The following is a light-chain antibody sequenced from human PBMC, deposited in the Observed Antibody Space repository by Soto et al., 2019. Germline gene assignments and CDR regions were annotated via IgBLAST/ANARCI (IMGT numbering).Light chain of an antibody. CDR2: TAS. J-gene: IGKJ4*01. V-gene: IGKV1-39*01. CDR3: QQSYIMTT. Sequence: DIQMTQSPSSLSASVGDRVTITCRASQSIRSYLNWYQQKPGKAPKLLIYTASSLQSGAPSRFSGGGSGTDFTLTISSLQPEDFATYYCQQSYIMTTFGGGTKVEIK. CDR1: QSIRSY.